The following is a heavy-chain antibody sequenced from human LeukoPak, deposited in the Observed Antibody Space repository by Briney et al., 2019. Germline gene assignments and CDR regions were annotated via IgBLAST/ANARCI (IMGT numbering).Heavy chain of an antibody. CDR2: ISGSGGST. CDR3: AKWAIVVVPAAKGKYFDY. CDR1: GFTFSDYY. V-gene: IGHV3-23*01. J-gene: IGHJ4*02. Sequence: PGGSVRLSCAASGFTFSDYYMSWVRQAPGKGLEWVSAISGSGGSTYYADSVKGRFTISRDNSKNTLYLQMNSLRAEDTAVYYCAKWAIVVVPAAKGKYFDYWGQGTLVTVSS. D-gene: IGHD2-2*01.